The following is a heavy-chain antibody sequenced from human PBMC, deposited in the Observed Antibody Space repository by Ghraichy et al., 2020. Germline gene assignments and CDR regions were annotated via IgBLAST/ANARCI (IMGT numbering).Heavy chain of an antibody. CDR3: ARGLEYYYGSGRTYGMDV. CDR2: TYYRSKWYN. Sequence: SQTLSLTCAISGDSVSSNSAAWNWIRQSPSRGLEWLGRTYYRSKWYNDYAVSVKSRITINPDTSKNQFSLQLNSVTPEDTAVYYCARGLEYYYGSGRTYGMDVWGQGTTVTVSS. D-gene: IGHD3-10*01. J-gene: IGHJ6*02. V-gene: IGHV6-1*01. CDR1: GDSVSSNSAA.